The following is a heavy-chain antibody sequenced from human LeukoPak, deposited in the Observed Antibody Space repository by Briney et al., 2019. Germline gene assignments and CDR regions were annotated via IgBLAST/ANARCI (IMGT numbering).Heavy chain of an antibody. CDR2: IKSETNGGTT. D-gene: IGHD6-13*01. CDR1: GFTFSNAW. Sequence: PGGSLRLSCAASGFTFSNAWMSWVRQAPGKGLEWVGRIKSETNGGTTDYAAPVKGRFTISRDDSKNTLYLQMNSLKTEDTAVYYCTTVAAAGYRDYWGQGTLVTVSS. CDR3: TTVAAAGYRDY. J-gene: IGHJ4*02. V-gene: IGHV3-15*01.